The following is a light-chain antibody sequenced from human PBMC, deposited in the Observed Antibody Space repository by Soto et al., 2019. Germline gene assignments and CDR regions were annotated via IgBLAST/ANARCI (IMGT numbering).Light chain of an antibody. CDR2: TAS. CDR1: QTISSS. J-gene: IGKJ4*01. CDR3: QQSYSTPRT. V-gene: IGKV1-39*01. Sequence: DIQMTQSPPSLSASVGDRVTITCRASQTISSSLNWYQQKPGKAPNLLIYTASTLQSGVPSRFSGSGSGTDFTLTISSLQPEDFATYYCQQSYSTPRTFGGGTKVDIK.